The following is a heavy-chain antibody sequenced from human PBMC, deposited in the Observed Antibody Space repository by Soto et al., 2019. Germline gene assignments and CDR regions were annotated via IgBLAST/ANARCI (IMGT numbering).Heavy chain of an antibody. V-gene: IGHV3-7*01. J-gene: IGHJ6*04. CDR1: GFTLSRYW. Sequence: GGSLRLSCAASGFTLSRYWMSWVRQAPGKGLEWVANIKPDGSEKYYVDSVKGRFTISRDNSKSSLYLQTSRLRPQDTAVYYCARTKVGGALDFWGEGTTVTVSS. CDR3: ARTKVGGALDF. CDR2: IKPDGSEK. D-gene: IGHD3-10*01.